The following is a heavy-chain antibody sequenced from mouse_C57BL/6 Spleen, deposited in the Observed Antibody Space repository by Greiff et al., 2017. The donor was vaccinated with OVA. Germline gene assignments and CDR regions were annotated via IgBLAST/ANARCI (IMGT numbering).Heavy chain of an antibody. CDR3: AREDPLLHCDY. J-gene: IGHJ2*01. CDR1: GYSITSGYY. CDR2: ISYDGSN. V-gene: IGHV3-6*01. Sequence: EVKLQESGPGLVKPSQSLSLTCSVTGYSITSGYYWNWIRQFPGNKLEWMGYISYDGSNNYNPSLKNRISITRDTSKNQFFLKLNSVTTEDTATYYCAREDPLLHCDYWGQGTTLTVSS. D-gene: IGHD2-10*01.